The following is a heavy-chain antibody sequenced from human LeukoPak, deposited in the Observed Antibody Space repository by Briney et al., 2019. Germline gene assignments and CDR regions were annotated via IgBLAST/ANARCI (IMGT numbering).Heavy chain of an antibody. J-gene: IGHJ5*02. V-gene: IGHV4-34*01. D-gene: IGHD5-18*01. CDR3: ARGYPADTAMAPGWFDP. CDR2: INHSGST. CDR1: GGSFSGYY. Sequence: SETLSLTCAVYGGSFSGYYWSWIRQPPGKGLEWIGEINHSGSTNYNPSLKSRVTISVDTSKNQFSLKLSSVTAADTAVYYCARGYPADTAMAPGWFDPWGQGTLVTVSS.